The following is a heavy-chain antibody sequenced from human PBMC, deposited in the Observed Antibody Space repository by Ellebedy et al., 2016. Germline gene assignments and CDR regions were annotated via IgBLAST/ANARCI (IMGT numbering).Heavy chain of an antibody. Sequence: SETLSLTCTVSGASMSDYPWTWIRQVPGKGLEWIGYIYDSVNTNYNPPLKSRVTISVDTSKNQFSLRLRSVTAADTAIYYCARVPAIVMLRGVSRNFYMDVWGKGITVTVSS. V-gene: IGHV4-59*01. CDR2: IYDSVNT. CDR1: GASMSDYP. J-gene: IGHJ6*03. D-gene: IGHD3-10*01. CDR3: ARVPAIVMLRGVSRNFYMDV.